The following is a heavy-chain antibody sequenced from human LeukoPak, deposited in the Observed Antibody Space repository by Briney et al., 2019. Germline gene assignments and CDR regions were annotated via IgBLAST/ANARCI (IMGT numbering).Heavy chain of an antibody. V-gene: IGHV3-48*03. CDR1: GFDLSTYE. Sequence: GGSLRLSCAASGFDLSTYEMNWVRQAPGKGLEWISDITISGRTKNYADSVKGRFTISRDNARTSLYLQMNSLRVEDTGVYYCARGDPHADLWGQGTLVTVSS. J-gene: IGHJ5*02. CDR2: ITISGRTK. CDR3: ARGDPHADL.